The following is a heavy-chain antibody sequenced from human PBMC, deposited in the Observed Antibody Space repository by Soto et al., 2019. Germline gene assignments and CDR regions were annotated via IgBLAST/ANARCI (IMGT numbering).Heavy chain of an antibody. J-gene: IGHJ6*02. Sequence: SETLSLTCAVYGGSFSGYYWSWIRQPPGKGLEWIGEINHSGSTNYNPSLKSRVTISVDTSKNQFSLKLSSVTAADTAVYYCARANEDYYYGMDVWGQGTTVTVSS. V-gene: IGHV4-34*01. CDR2: INHSGST. CDR1: GGSFSGYY. CDR3: ARANEDYYYGMDV.